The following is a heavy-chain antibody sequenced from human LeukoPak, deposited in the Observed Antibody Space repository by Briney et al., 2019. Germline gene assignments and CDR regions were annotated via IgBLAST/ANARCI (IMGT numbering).Heavy chain of an antibody. CDR2: INSDGSST. CDR3: ARAPTVITMVRGVLLLKYCFDY. D-gene: IGHD3-10*01. J-gene: IGHJ4*02. Sequence: GGSLRLSCAASGFTFSSYWMHWVRQAPGKGLVWVSRINSDGSSTSYADSVKGRFTISRDNAKNTLYLQMNSLRAEDTAVYYCARAPTVITMVRGVLLLKYCFDYWGQGTLVTVSS. CDR1: GFTFSSYW. V-gene: IGHV3-74*01.